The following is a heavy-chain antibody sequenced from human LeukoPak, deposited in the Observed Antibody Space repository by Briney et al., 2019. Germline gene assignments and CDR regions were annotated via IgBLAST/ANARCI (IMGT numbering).Heavy chain of an antibody. J-gene: IGHJ4*02. CDR1: GFTFSSYS. CDR3: ARGRDLFDS. Sequence: GGSLRLSCAASGFTFSSYSMNWVRQAPGKGLEWVANIKQDGSEKYYVDSVKGRFTISRDNAKNSLYLQMNSLRAEDTAVYYCARGRDLFDSWGQGTLVIVSS. V-gene: IGHV3-7*01. CDR2: IKQDGSEK.